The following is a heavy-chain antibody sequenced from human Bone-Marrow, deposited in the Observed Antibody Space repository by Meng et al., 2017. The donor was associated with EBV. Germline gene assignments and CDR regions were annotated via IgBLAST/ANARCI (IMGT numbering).Heavy chain of an antibody. D-gene: IGHD4-23*01. V-gene: IGHV1-69*01. CDR3: ARGKGGNSLLPLDY. CDR2: IIPMFGTA. Sequence: QVQLVKSGAEVKKPGSSVKVSCKASGDSFSFYAISWVRQAPGQGLEWMGGIIPMFGTANYAQKFQGRVTITADESTSTAYMQLSSLKSEDTAVYYCARGKGGNSLLPLDYWGQGTLVTVSS. J-gene: IGHJ4*02. CDR1: GDSFSFYA.